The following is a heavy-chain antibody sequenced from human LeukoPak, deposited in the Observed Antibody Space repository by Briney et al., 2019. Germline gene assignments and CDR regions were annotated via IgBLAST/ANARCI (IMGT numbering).Heavy chain of an antibody. CDR2: IIPIFGTA. CDR3: ARGSRYYDFWSGYLFDY. J-gene: IGHJ4*02. V-gene: IGHV1-69*13. D-gene: IGHD3-3*01. CDR1: GGTFSSYT. Sequence: SVKVSCKASGGTFSSYTINWVRQAPGQGLEWMGGIIPIFGTANYAQKFQGRVTITADESTSTAYMELSSLRSEDTAVYYCARGSRYYDFWSGYLFDYWGQGTLVTVSS.